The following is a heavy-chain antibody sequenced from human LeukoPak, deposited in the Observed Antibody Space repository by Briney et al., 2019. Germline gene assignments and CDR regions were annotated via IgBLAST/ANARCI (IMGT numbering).Heavy chain of an antibody. D-gene: IGHD3-9*01. CDR1: GFTFSSYG. J-gene: IGHJ6*03. CDR2: IWYDGSNK. CDR3: AKDYDTAPYYMDV. V-gene: IGHV3-33*06. Sequence: GGALRLSSAASGFTFSSYGMHSVPQAPGKGLEWGAVIWYDGSNKYYTDSVKGRFTISRDNSKNTLYLKMNSLRAADTAVYYCAKDYDTAPYYMDVWGKGTTVTVSS.